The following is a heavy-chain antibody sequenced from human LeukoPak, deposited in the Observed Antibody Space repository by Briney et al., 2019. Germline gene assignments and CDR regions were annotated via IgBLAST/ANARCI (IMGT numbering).Heavy chain of an antibody. CDR3: AKGGHYSFFDY. V-gene: IGHV3-23*01. CDR2: ISGDGTET. D-gene: IGHD4-11*01. Sequence: GGSLRLSCTASGPIFRNYAMTWVRQAPRKGLEWVSTISGDGTETFYADSVKGRFTISRDNSKNTHYLQMSSLRAEDTGIYYCAKGGHYSFFDYWGQGTLVTVSS. CDR1: GPIFRNYA. J-gene: IGHJ4*02.